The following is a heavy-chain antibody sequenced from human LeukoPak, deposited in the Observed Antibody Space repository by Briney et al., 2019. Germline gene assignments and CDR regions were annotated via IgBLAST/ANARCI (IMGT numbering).Heavy chain of an antibody. J-gene: IGHJ3*02. V-gene: IGHV3-33*01. Sequence: GGSLRLPCAASGFTFSSYGMHWVRQAPGKGLEWVAVIWYDGSNKYYADSVKGRFTISRDNSKNTLYLQMNSLRAEDTAVYYCARDLKAYCGGDCFNAFDIWGQGTMVTVSS. CDR1: GFTFSSYG. CDR3: ARDLKAYCGGDCFNAFDI. D-gene: IGHD2-21*02. CDR2: IWYDGSNK.